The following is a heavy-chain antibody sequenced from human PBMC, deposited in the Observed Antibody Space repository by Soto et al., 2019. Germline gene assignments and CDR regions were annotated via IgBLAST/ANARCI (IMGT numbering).Heavy chain of an antibody. J-gene: IGHJ4*02. CDR2: IYSGGST. V-gene: IGHV3-66*01. CDR3: XXXXXXXXXGXFDY. CDR1: GVTVSSNY. Sequence: EVQLVESGGGLVQPGGSLRLSCAASGVTVSSNYMSWVRQAPGKGLEWVSVIYSGGSTYYADSVKGRFTISRDNSKNTXXXXXXXXXXXXXXXXXXXXXXXXXXXGXFDYWGQGTLVTVSS.